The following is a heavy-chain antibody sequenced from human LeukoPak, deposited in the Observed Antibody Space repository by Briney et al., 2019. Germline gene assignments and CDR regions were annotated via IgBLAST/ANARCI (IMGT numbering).Heavy chain of an antibody. Sequence: GGSLRLSCAASGFTFSSYGMHWVRQAPGKGLEWVAVIWYDGSNKYYADSVKGRFTISRDNSKNTLYLQMNSLRAEDTAVYYCASLVVVITTDAFDIWGQGTMVTVSS. CDR1: GFTFSSYG. D-gene: IGHD3-22*01. V-gene: IGHV3-33*01. J-gene: IGHJ3*02. CDR3: ASLVVVITTDAFDI. CDR2: IWYDGSNK.